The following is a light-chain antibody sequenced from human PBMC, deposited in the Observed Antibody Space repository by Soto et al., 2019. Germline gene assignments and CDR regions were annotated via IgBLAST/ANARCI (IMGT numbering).Light chain of an antibody. CDR1: QTISKF. V-gene: IGKV1-9*01. Sequence: DIQMTQSPSLLSASVEDRVTITGRASQTISKFLSWYHQKPGQAPKLLIYAASTLQDRVPSRFSGSGSGTELTLTISSLQPEDFATYYCQLINSFFGGGTRVEI. J-gene: IGKJ4*01. CDR2: AAS. CDR3: QLINSF.